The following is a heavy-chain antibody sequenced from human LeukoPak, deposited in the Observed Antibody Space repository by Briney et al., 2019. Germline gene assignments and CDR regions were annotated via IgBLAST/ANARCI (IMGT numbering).Heavy chain of an antibody. Sequence: GGSLRLSCAASGFSVSSKYMSWVRQAPGKGLEWVSGINWNGGSTGYADSVKGRFTISRDNAKNSLYLQMNSLRAEDTALYHCARASGTYYNGVDYWGQGTLVTVSS. CDR2: INWNGGST. CDR3: ARASGTYYNGVDY. D-gene: IGHD3-10*01. J-gene: IGHJ4*02. CDR1: GFSVSSKY. V-gene: IGHV3-20*01.